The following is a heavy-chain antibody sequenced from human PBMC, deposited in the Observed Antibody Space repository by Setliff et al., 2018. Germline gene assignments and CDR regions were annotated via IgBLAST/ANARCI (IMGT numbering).Heavy chain of an antibody. Sequence: ASVKVSCKAFGYTFAKYGTSWVRQAPGQGLEWMGWISGYNGYTVYAQKLQGRVTLTQDTSTGTAYMELRSLRSDDTAVYYCARGPGPWVVVAMPFDCWGQGTLVTVSS. CDR1: GYTFAKYG. CDR2: ISGYNGYT. V-gene: IGHV1-18*01. J-gene: IGHJ4*02. D-gene: IGHD5-12*01. CDR3: ARGPGPWVVVAMPFDC.